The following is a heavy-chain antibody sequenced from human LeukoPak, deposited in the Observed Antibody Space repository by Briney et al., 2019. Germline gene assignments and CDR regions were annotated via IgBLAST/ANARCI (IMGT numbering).Heavy chain of an antibody. CDR1: GYTFTSYG. D-gene: IGHD2-8*01. V-gene: IGHV1-18*01. Sequence: ASVKVSCKASGYTFTSYGISWVRQAPGQGLEWMGWISAYNGNTNYAQKLQGRVTMTTDTSTSTAYMELRSLISDDTAVYYCARETRSMVMFDYWGQGTLVTVSS. J-gene: IGHJ4*02. CDR3: ARETRSMVMFDY. CDR2: ISAYNGNT.